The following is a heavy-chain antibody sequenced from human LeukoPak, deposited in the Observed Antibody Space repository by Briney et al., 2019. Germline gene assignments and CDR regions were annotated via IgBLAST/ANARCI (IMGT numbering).Heavy chain of an antibody. V-gene: IGHV3-30*18. J-gene: IGHJ4*02. D-gene: IGHD1-1*01. Sequence: GRSLRLSCAASGFTFSSYGMHWVRQAPGKGLEWVAVISYDGSNEYYADSVTGRFTISRDNSKNTLDLQMNSLRAEDTAVYYCAKDGSGQTPFDWGQGTLVTVSS. CDR2: ISYDGSNE. CDR3: AKDGSGQTPFD. CDR1: GFTFSSYG.